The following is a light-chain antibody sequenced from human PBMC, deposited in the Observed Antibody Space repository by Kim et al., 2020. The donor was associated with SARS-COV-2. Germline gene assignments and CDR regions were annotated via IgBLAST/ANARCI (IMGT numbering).Light chain of an antibody. Sequence: SSELTQDPAVSVALGQTVRITCQGDSLRSYYATWYQQKPGQAPIVVIYGKNNRPSGIPDRFSGSISGDTASLTITGTQAGDEADYYCNSRGSNDNVLFGG. CDR2: GKN. J-gene: IGLJ2*01. CDR1: SLRSYY. V-gene: IGLV3-19*01. CDR3: NSRGSNDNVL.